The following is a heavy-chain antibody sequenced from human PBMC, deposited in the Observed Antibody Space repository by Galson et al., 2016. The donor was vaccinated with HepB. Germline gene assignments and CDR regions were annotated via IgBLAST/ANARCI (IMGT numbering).Heavy chain of an antibody. V-gene: IGHV3-23*01. D-gene: IGHD3-3*01. CDR1: GFTFRNYG. CDR3: AKGVVRFLEWISYGGYYMDI. Sequence: SLRLSCAASGFTFRNYGMSWVRQAPGKGLEWVSAISGSSATYYADSVKGRFVISRDNFKNTLYLQLNSLRTDDTATYYCAKGVVRFLEWISYGGYYMDIWGKGTTVTVSS. CDR2: ISGSSAT. J-gene: IGHJ6*03.